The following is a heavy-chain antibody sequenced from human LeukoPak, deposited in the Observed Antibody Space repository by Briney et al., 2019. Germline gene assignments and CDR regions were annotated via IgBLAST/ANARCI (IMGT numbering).Heavy chain of an antibody. Sequence: PSETLSLTCTVSGGSISSYYWSWIRQPPGKGLEWIGYIYYSGSTNYNPSLKSRVTISVDTSKNQFSLKLSSVTAADTAAYYCARAATTVTKYWFDPWGQGTLVTVSS. CDR1: GGSISSYY. CDR2: IYYSGST. V-gene: IGHV4-59*01. CDR3: ARAATTVTKYWFDP. D-gene: IGHD4-17*01. J-gene: IGHJ5*02.